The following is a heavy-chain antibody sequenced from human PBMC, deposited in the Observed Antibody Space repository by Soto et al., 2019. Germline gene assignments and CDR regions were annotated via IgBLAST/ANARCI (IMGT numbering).Heavy chain of an antibody. Sequence: EVQLLESGGGLVQPGGSLRLSCAASGFTFSNYALSWVRLSTGKGLEWVSVISASGGSTSYADSVKGRFSISRDNSKNTLYLQMNSLRAEDTAVYYCAKDLGRPAWTYAFDVWGRGTMVTLSS. CDR3: AKDLGRPAWTYAFDV. J-gene: IGHJ3*01. D-gene: IGHD3-16*01. V-gene: IGHV3-23*01. CDR2: ISASGGST. CDR1: GFTFSNYA.